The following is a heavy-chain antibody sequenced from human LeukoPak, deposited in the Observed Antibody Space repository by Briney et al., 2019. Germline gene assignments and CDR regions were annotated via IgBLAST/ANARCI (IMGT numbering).Heavy chain of an antibody. D-gene: IGHD6-19*01. Sequence: QTGGSLRLSCAASGFTFSNYQMNWVRQAPGRGLEWVSYISSSGTTIYYSDSVKGRFTTSRDNAKNSLYLQMNSLRAEDTAVYYCARELALTGTDLDCWGQGTLVTVSS. V-gene: IGHV3-48*03. CDR3: ARELALTGTDLDC. J-gene: IGHJ4*02. CDR1: GFTFSNYQ. CDR2: ISSSGTTI.